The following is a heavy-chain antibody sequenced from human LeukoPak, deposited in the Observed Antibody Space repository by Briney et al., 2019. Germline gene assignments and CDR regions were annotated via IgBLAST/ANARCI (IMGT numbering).Heavy chain of an antibody. CDR3: AKKGHDNSGLFDY. CDR1: GFTFSSYA. V-gene: IGHV3-30*04. Sequence: GRSLRLSCAASGFTFSSYAMHWVRQAPGKGLEWVAVISYDGSNKYYADSVKGRFTISRDNSKNTLYLQMNSLRAEDTAVYYCAKKGHDNSGLFDYWGQGTLVTVSS. D-gene: IGHD5-12*01. CDR2: ISYDGSNK. J-gene: IGHJ4*02.